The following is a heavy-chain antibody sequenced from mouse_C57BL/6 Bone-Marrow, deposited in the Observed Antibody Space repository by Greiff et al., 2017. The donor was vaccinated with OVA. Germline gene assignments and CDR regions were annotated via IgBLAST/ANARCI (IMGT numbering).Heavy chain of an antibody. CDR3: ARFGTYFDV. V-gene: IGHV1-19*01. CDR1: GYTFTDYY. CDR2: INPYNAVT. J-gene: IGHJ1*03. Sequence: QLQQSGPVLVKPGASVKMSCKASGYTFTDYYMNWVKQSHGKSLEWIGVINPYNAVTSYNQKFKGKATLTVDKSSITAYMELNSLTSEDSAVYYCARFGTYFDVWGTGTTVTVSS.